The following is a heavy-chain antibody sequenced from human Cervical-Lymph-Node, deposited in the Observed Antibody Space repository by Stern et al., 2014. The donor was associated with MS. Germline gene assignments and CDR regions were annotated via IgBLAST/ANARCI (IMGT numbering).Heavy chain of an antibody. Sequence: VQLVESGAEVKKPGSSMNVSCTTSGGTFISSYAITWMRQAPGQGLEWMGRIIPILGLANYAQKFQGRVTITADTSTSTSYMELSSLRSEDTAVYYCARGVVSNRAAATLHNLFDPWGQGTLVTVSS. J-gene: IGHJ5*02. CDR2: IIPILGLA. CDR3: ARGVVSNRAAATLHNLFDP. V-gene: IGHV1-69*09. D-gene: IGHD2-15*01. CDR1: GGTFISSYA.